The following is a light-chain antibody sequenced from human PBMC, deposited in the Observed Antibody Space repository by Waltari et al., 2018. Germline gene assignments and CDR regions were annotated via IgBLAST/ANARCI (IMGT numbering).Light chain of an antibody. J-gene: IGLJ2*01. CDR2: EVT. Sequence: QSALTQPASVSGSPGQSITISCTGTSSDVGSYNFVPWHQPRPGKAPKLIISEVTKRPARVSNRFSGSKSGNTASLTISGLQADDEAEYYCCSFASRIGVFGGGTKVTVL. CDR1: SSDVGSYNF. CDR3: CSFASRIGV. V-gene: IGLV2-23*02.